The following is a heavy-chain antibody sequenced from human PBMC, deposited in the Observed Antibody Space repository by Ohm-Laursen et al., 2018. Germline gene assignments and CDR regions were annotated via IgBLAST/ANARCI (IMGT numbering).Heavy chain of an antibody. CDR3: ASSQSSSWYHAFDV. D-gene: IGHD6-13*01. CDR1: GGSISSYY. Sequence: SDTLSLTCTVSGGSISSYYWSWIRQPAGEGLEWIGRIYSSGSTDYNPSLKSRVTLSVDTSKNQFSLKLTSVTAADTAVYYCASSQSSSWYHAFDVWGQGTMVTVSS. CDR2: IYSSGST. J-gene: IGHJ3*01. V-gene: IGHV4-4*07.